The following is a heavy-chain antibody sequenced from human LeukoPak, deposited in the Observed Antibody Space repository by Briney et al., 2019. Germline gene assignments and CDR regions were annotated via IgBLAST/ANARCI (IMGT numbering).Heavy chain of an antibody. J-gene: IGHJ2*01. V-gene: IGHV3-23*01. Sequence: GGSLRLSCAASGFTFSSYWMHWVRQAPGKGLEWVSTISGRGDSTYYADSVKGRFTISRDNSRNTLYLQMNTLRAEDTAVYYCARAIAAPVWYFDLWGRGTLVTVSS. D-gene: IGHD6-13*01. CDR2: ISGRGDST. CDR3: ARAIAAPVWYFDL. CDR1: GFTFSSYW.